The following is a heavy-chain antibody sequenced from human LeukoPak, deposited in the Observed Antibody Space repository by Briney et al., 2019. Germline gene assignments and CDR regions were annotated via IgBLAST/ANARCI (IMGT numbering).Heavy chain of an antibody. CDR2: ISSSSSYI. D-gene: IGHD2-2*01. J-gene: IGHJ4*02. Sequence: PGGSLRFSCAASGFTFSSYSMNWVCQAPGKGLEWVSSISSSSSYIYYADSVKGRFTISRDNAKNSLYLQMNSLRAEDTAVYYCARGERGLYCSSTSCYPVLGGQGTLVTVSS. CDR3: ARGERGLYCSSTSCYPVL. CDR1: GFTFSSYS. V-gene: IGHV3-21*01.